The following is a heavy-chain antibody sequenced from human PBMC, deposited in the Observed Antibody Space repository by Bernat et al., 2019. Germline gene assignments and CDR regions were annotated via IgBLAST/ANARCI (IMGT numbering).Heavy chain of an antibody. J-gene: IGHJ4*02. CDR1: GFTFSTYW. CDR3: ARRDYVWGSYRPLDY. Sequence: EVQLLESGGGLVQPGGSLRLSCAASGFTFSTYWMHWVRQAPGKGLVWVSRVNGDGSSAAYAASVKGRFTISRDNAKNTLFLQMDSLRAEDTAVYYCARRDYVWGSYRPLDYWGQGTLVTVSS. CDR2: VNGDGSSA. V-gene: IGHV3-74*02. D-gene: IGHD3-16*02.